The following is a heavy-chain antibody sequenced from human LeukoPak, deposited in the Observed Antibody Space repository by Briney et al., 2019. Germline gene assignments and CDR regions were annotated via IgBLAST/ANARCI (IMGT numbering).Heavy chain of an antibody. J-gene: IGHJ4*02. CDR3: VKDRTNSWAFDY. V-gene: IGHV3-30-3*01. Sequence: GRSLRLSCAASGFTFSSYAMHWVRQAPGKGLEWVALILNDGNNKYYADSVKGRFTISRDDSKNTLYLQLNSLKPEDTAVFYCVKDRTNSWAFDYWGLGTLVTVSS. CDR2: ILNDGNNK. D-gene: IGHD6-13*01. CDR1: GFTFSSYA.